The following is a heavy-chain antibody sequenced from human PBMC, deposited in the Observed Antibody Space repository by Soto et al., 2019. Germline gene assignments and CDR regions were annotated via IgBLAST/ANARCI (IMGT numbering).Heavy chain of an antibody. V-gene: IGHV3-23*01. CDR1: GFTFSSYA. Sequence: HPGWSMKLCCAACGFTFSSYAVSWARQAPGKGLEWVSAISGSGGATNYADSVKGRFSISRDNSKNTLYLQMNSLRAEDTAVYYCAKVNDFWSSHPMDVWGKGTTVTVSS. CDR3: AKVNDFWSSHPMDV. CDR2: ISGSGGAT. J-gene: IGHJ6*03. D-gene: IGHD3-3*01.